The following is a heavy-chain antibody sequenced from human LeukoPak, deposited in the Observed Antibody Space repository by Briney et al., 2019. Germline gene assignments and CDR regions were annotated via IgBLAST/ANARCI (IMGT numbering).Heavy chain of an antibody. CDR2: ISGGGGST. D-gene: IGHD3-9*01. Sequence: GGSLRLSCAAPGFTFSTYGMSWVRQAPGKGLEWVSAISGGGGSTYYADSVKGRFTISGDNSKNTLYLQMNSLRAEDTAVYYCAKYGDILTGYPYYFDYWGQGTLVTVSS. CDR3: AKYGDILTGYPYYFDY. CDR1: GFTFSTYG. J-gene: IGHJ4*02. V-gene: IGHV3-23*01.